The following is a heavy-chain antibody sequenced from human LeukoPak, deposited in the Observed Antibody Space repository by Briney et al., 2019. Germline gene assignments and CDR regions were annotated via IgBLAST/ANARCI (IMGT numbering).Heavy chain of an antibody. CDR3: ARGNRGYSYGYRTPFDY. Sequence: SETLSLTCAVYGGSFSGYYWSWIRQPPGKGLEWIGEINHSGSTNYNPSLKGRVTISVDTSKNQFSLKLSSVTAADTAVYYCARGNRGYSYGYRTPFDYWGQGTLVTVSS. CDR2: INHSGST. V-gene: IGHV4-34*01. D-gene: IGHD5-18*01. CDR1: GGSFSGYY. J-gene: IGHJ4*02.